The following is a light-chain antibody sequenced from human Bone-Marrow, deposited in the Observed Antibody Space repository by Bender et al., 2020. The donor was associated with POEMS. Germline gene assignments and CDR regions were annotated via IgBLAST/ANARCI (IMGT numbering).Light chain of an antibody. CDR1: SIGRNP. J-gene: IGLJ3*02. CDR2: ADD. CDR3: STWDDRLNAWL. V-gene: IGLV1-44*01. Sequence: QSVLTQPPSASGTPGQRVTISCSGGSIGRNPIHWYQQLPGTAPRLVIYADDRRPSGVPNRFSASKSGSSATLAISGLQYEDAADYYCSTWDDRLNAWLFGGGTKLTVL.